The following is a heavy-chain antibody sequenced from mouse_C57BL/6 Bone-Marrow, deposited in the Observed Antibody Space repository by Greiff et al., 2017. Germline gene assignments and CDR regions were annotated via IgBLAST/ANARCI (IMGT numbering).Heavy chain of an antibody. Sequence: VQLQQSGAELVKPGASVKLSCTASGFNIKDYYMHWVKQRTEQGLEWIGRIDPEDGETKYAPKFQGKATITADTSSNTAYLQLSSLTSEDTAVYYFASLLWLQDYAKDYWGQGTAVTVTS. V-gene: IGHV14-2*01. CDR1: GFNIKDYY. D-gene: IGHD2-2*01. CDR2: IDPEDGET. J-gene: IGHJ4*01. CDR3: ASLLWLQDYAKDY.